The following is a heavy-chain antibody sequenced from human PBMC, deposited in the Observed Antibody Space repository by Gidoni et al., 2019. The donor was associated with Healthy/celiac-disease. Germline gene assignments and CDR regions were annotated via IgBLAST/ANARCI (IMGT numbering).Heavy chain of an antibody. D-gene: IGHD6-6*01. CDR3: ASSVYSSSHYDY. CDR2: INHSGST. V-gene: IGHV4-34*01. J-gene: IGHJ4*02. CDR1: GGSFSGYY. Sequence: QVQLQPWGAGLLKPSETLSLTSAVYGGSFSGYYWSWIRQPPGKGLEWIGEINHSGSTNYNPSLKSRVTISVDTSKNQFSLKLSSVTAADTAVYYCASSVYSSSHYDYWGQGTLVTVSS.